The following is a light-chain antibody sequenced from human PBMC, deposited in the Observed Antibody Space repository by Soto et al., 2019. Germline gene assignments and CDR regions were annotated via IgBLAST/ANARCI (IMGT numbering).Light chain of an antibody. J-gene: IGKJ1*01. CDR1: QSISTW. CDR2: KAS. CDR3: QQYNSYWA. V-gene: IGKV1-5*03. Sequence: DIQMTQSPSTLSASLGDTVTITCRASQSISTWLAWYQQKPGKAPKLLIYKASSLESGVPSRFSGSGSGTEFTLTSSRLQPDDFGTYYCQQYNSYWAFGQGTKVEIK.